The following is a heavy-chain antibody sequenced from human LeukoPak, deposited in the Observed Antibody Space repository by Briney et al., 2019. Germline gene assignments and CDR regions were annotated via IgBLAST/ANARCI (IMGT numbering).Heavy chain of an antibody. J-gene: IGHJ4*02. CDR2: INPNRGET. Sequence: ASVKVSCEASGYTFTAYLLHWVRQAPGQGLGWMGWINPNRGETDYAQNFQGRVTMTRDTSINTAYMDLNRLRPDDTAVYYCVRSPTSGTYYNRPYYFDYWGQGTLVTVSS. D-gene: IGHD3-10*01. CDR3: VRSPTSGTYYNRPYYFDY. CDR1: GYTFTAYL. V-gene: IGHV1-2*02.